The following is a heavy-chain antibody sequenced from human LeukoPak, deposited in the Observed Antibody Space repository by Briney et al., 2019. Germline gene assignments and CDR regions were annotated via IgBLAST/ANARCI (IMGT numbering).Heavy chain of an antibody. J-gene: IGHJ4*02. CDR3: ARIEPRMALYYFDY. CDR1: GFTVSSNY. D-gene: IGHD1-14*01. Sequence: GGSLRLSCAASGFTVSSNYMSWVRQAPVKGLEWVSVIYSGGSTYYADSVKGRFTISRDNSKNTLYLQMNSLRAEDTAVYYCARIEPRMALYYFDYWGQGTLVTVSS. V-gene: IGHV3-66*01. CDR2: IYSGGST.